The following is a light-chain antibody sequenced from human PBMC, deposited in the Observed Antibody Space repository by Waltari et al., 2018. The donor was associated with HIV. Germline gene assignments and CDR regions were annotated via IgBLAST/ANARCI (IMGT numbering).Light chain of an antibody. J-gene: IGKJ4*01. CDR1: QAFRTW. CDR2: SAS. Sequence: DIQMTQSPSSVSASVGDTVTITCRASQAFRTWIAWYQQKPGRAPKLLIFSASTLRSCVPSRFSVSESGPDFTLTISNLQPEDFATYYGQRANTSPSFGGGTKVGIK. CDR3: QRANTSPS. V-gene: IGKV1-12*02.